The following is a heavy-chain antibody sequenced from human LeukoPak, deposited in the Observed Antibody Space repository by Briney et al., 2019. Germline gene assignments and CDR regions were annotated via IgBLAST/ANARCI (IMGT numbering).Heavy chain of an antibody. CDR2: FDPEDGEK. CDR1: GYTLTELS. Sequence: ASVNVSCKVSGYTLTELSMHWVRQAPGKGLEWMGGFDPEDGEKIYAQKLQGRVTMTEDTSTDTAYMELSRLRSEDTAVYYCATVRRYSSGFNWGQGTLVTVSS. D-gene: IGHD6-19*01. V-gene: IGHV1-24*01. J-gene: IGHJ4*02. CDR3: ATVRRYSSGFN.